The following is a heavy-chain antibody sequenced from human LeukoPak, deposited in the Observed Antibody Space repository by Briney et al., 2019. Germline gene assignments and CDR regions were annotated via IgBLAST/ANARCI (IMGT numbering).Heavy chain of an antibody. D-gene: IGHD6-13*01. CDR2: INAGNGNT. Sequence: VASVTVSCKASGYTFTSYAMHWVRQAPGQRLEWMGWINAGNGNTKYSQKFQGRVTITRDTSASTAYMELSSLRSEDTAVYYCARAPGLYSSSFNWFDPWGQGTLVTVSS. CDR1: GYTFTSYA. V-gene: IGHV1-3*01. J-gene: IGHJ5*02. CDR3: ARAPGLYSSSFNWFDP.